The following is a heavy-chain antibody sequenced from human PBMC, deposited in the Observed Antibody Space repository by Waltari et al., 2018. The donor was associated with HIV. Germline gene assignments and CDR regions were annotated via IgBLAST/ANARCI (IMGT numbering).Heavy chain of an antibody. J-gene: IGHJ5*02. V-gene: IGHV3-73*01. Sequence: GSLKLSCAASGFSFSGSAMHWVRQASGKGLEWVGRIRGKPNSYATAYAESLKGRFTIPRDDSKNTAYLQMNSLKTEDTAVYYCTKSVGDSARGWFDPWGQGTLVTVSS. CDR1: GFSFSGSA. CDR3: TKSVGDSARGWFDP. CDR2: IRGKPNSYAT. D-gene: IGHD4-17*01.